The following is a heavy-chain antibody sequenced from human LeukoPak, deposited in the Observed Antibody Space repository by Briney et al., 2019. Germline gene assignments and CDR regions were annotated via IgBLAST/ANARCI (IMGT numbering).Heavy chain of an antibody. Sequence: GASVKVSCKASGYTFTSYDINWVRQATGQGLEWMGWMNPNSGNTGYAQKFQGRVTMTRNTSISTAYMELSSLRSEDTAVYYCARALDYYGSGSYLNHMDVWGKGTTVTISS. V-gene: IGHV1-8*01. J-gene: IGHJ6*03. CDR2: MNPNSGNT. D-gene: IGHD3-10*01. CDR1: GYTFTSYD. CDR3: ARALDYYGSGSYLNHMDV.